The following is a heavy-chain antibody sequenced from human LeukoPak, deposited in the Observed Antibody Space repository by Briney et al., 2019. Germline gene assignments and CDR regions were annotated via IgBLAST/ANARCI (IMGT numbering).Heavy chain of an antibody. Sequence: GASVKVSCKASGYTLTSYDINWVRQATGQGLEWMGWMNPNSGNTGYAQKFQGRVTMTRNTSISTAYMELSSLGSEDATVYYCARVDGGYSGSYYFDYWGQGTLVTVSS. CDR2: MNPNSGNT. J-gene: IGHJ4*02. V-gene: IGHV1-8*01. CDR1: GYTLTSYD. D-gene: IGHD1-26*01. CDR3: ARVDGGYSGSYYFDY.